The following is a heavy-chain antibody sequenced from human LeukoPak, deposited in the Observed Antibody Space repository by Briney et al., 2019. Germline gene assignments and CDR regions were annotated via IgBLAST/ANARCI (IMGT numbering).Heavy chain of an antibody. D-gene: IGHD5-12*01. V-gene: IGHV3-7*01. Sequence: PGGSLRLSCAASGFTFSNYWMSWVRQAPGKGLEWVANIKEDGSEKYYVDSVRGRFTTSRDNAKNTIYLQMDSLRPEDTAVYYCTRDSGFHFDYWGQGTLVTVSS. CDR1: GFTFSNYW. CDR3: TRDSGFHFDY. CDR2: IKEDGSEK. J-gene: IGHJ4*02.